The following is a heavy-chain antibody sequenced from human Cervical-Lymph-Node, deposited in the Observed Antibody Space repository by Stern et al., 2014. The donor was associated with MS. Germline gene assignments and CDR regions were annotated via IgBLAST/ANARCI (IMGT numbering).Heavy chain of an antibody. CDR1: GASVSSHY. D-gene: IGHD4-17*01. Sequence: VQLVESDPGLVKPSETLSLTCTVSGASVSSHYWSWIRQSPGKGLEWIAYIYHSGNTSYNPSLNSRVIISRDTSKNQFSLKLSSVTAADTAVYYCARSLRVGTTSYWHFALWGRGTLVTVSS. CDR3: ARSLRVGTTSYWHFAL. J-gene: IGHJ2*01. CDR2: IYHSGNT. V-gene: IGHV4-59*02.